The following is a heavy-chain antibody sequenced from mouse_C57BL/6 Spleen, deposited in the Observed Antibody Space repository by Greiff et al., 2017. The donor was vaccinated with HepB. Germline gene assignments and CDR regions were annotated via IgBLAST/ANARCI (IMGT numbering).Heavy chain of an antibody. J-gene: IGHJ4*01. D-gene: IGHD1-1*01. CDR3: ARRINYYGSSYDAMDY. Sequence: QVQLQQPGAELVKPGASVKLSCKASGYTFTSYWIGEIDPSDSYTNYNQKFKGKATLTVDTSSSTAYMQLSSLTSEDSAVYYCARRINYYGSSYDAMDYWGQGTSVTVSS. V-gene: IGHV1-50*01. CDR1: GYTFTSYW. CDR2: IDPSDSYT.